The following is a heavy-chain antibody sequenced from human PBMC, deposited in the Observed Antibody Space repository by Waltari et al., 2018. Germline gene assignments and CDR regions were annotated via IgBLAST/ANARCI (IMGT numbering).Heavy chain of an antibody. CDR3: AKWSRLTGDTRYFDQ. Sequence: EVQLLESGGGLVQPGGSLRLSCAASGFPFSDYSIIWVRQAPGKGLGCVSVIMGVGDITYYADCVKGRFTISRDDSKSTVYLQMNSLRAEDTAVYYCAKWSRLTGDTRYFDQWGQGTLVTVSS. V-gene: IGHV3-23*01. CDR2: IMGVGDIT. J-gene: IGHJ4*02. CDR1: GFPFSDYS.